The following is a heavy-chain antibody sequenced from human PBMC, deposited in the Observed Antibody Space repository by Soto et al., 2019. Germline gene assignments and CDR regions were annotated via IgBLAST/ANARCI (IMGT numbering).Heavy chain of an antibody. J-gene: IGHJ4*02. CDR2: ISAYNGNT. D-gene: IGHD3-3*01. CDR1: GYTFTSYG. V-gene: IGHV1-18*01. Sequence: ASVKVSCKASGYTFTSYGISWVRQAPGQGLEWMGWISAYNGNTNYAQKLQGRVTMTTDTSTSTAYMELRSLRSDDTAVYYCARDRAAGYYDFWSGSHGSGFDYWGQGTLVTVSS. CDR3: ARDRAAGYYDFWSGSHGSGFDY.